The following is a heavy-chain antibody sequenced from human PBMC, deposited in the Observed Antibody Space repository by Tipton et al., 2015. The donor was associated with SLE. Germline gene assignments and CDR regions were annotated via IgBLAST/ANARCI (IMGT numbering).Heavy chain of an antibody. J-gene: IGHJ6*02. CDR2: IYYSGST. CDR3: ARDDRRRTYYYGSGPENYYYGMDV. D-gene: IGHD3-10*01. V-gene: IGHV4-59*11. Sequence: LRLSCTVSGGSISSHYWSWIRQPPEKGLEWIGYIYYSGSTNYNPSLKSRVTISVDTSKNQFSLKLSSVTAADTAVYYCARDDRRRTYYYGSGPENYYYGMDVWGQGTTVTVSS. CDR1: GGSISSHY.